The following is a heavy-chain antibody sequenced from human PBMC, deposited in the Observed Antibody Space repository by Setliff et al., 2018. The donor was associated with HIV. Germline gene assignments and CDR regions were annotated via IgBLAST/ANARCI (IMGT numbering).Heavy chain of an antibody. CDR2: INHSGST. CDR1: GGSFSGYY. J-gene: IGHJ6*03. Sequence: LSLTCAVYGGSFSGYYWSWIRQPPGKGLEWIGEINHSGSTNYNPSLKSRVTISVDTSKNQFSLKVSSVTAADTAVYYCARGDGTKYYYYYYMDVWGKGTTVTVSS. CDR3: ARGDGTKYYYYYYMDV. V-gene: IGHV4-34*01. D-gene: IGHD1-7*01.